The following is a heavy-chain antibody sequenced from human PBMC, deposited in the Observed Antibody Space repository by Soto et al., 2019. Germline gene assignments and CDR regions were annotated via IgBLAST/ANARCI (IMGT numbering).Heavy chain of an antibody. J-gene: IGHJ6*02. D-gene: IGHD3-10*01. CDR2: INHSGST. Sequence: PSETLSLTCAVYGGSFSGYYWTWIRQPPGTGLEWIGEINHSGSTNYNPSLKSRVTISVDTSKNQFSLKLTSVTAADTAVYYCVRQGIGVLHGLVDVWGQGTTVTVSS. V-gene: IGHV4-34*01. CDR1: GGSFSGYY. CDR3: VRQGIGVLHGLVDV.